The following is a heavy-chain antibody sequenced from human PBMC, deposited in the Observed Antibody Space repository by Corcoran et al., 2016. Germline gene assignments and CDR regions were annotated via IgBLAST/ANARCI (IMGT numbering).Heavy chain of an antibody. Sequence: QVQLQQWGAGLLKPSETLSLTCAVYGGSFSGSYWSWIRQPPGKGLEWIGEIYHTEGTNYNPSLKSRVNISVDTAKSHFSLKLSSVTAADTAVYYCARIRAVTVIPARALDIWGQGTMVTVAS. CDR2: IYHTEGT. CDR1: GGSFSGSY. D-gene: IGHD2-21*02. V-gene: IGHV4-34*01. J-gene: IGHJ3*02. CDR3: ARIRAVTVIPARALDI.